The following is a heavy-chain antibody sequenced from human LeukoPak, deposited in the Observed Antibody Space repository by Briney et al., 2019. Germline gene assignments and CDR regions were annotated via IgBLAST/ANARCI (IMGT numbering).Heavy chain of an antibody. Sequence: PGGSLRLSCAASGFTFSSYWMHWVRQDPGKGQVWVSHINNDGSITNYADSVKGRFTISRDNAKNTLYLQMSSLRAEDTAVYYCAKDLHYGSADYWGQGTLVTVSS. D-gene: IGHD3-10*01. CDR2: INNDGSIT. CDR3: AKDLHYGSADY. CDR1: GFTFSSYW. V-gene: IGHV3-74*01. J-gene: IGHJ4*02.